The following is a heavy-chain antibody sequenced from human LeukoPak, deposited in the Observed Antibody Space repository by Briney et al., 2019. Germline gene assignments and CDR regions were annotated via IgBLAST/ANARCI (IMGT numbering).Heavy chain of an antibody. CDR1: GFIFSSYG. V-gene: IGHV3-30*02. Sequence: GGSLRLSCAASGFIFSSYGMHWVRQAPGKGLEWVAFTRYDGSNKYYADSVKGRFTISRDNSKNTLYLQMNSLRAEDTAVYHCAKDRSGSYSQGLDYWGQGTLVTVSS. CDR2: TRYDGSNK. J-gene: IGHJ4*02. D-gene: IGHD1-26*01. CDR3: AKDRSGSYSQGLDY.